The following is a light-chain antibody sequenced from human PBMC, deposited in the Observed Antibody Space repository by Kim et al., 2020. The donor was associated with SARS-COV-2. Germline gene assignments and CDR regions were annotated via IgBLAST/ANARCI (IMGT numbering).Light chain of an antibody. CDR2: GKN. CDR3: NSRDSSGNHLGV. Sequence: SELTQAPAVSVALGQTVRITCQGDSLRSYYASWYQQKPGQAPVLVIYGKNNRPSGIPDRFSGSSSGNTASLTITGAQAEDEADYYCNSRDSSGNHLGVFGGGTQLTVL. J-gene: IGLJ3*02. V-gene: IGLV3-19*01. CDR1: SLRSYY.